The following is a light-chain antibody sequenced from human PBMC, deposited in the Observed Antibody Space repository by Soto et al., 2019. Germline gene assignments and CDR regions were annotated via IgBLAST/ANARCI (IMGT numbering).Light chain of an antibody. CDR3: QQYNSHSFYS. CDR2: LAS. Sequence: DVQMAQSPSTLSASVGDTVTVSCRASQDVGSFVAWYQQKPGKAPKLLIYLASRLESGVPSRFSGTGSGTDFSIIISGLQPDDFATYFCQQYNSHSFYSFGQGTKLEIK. V-gene: IGKV1-5*03. CDR1: QDVGSF. J-gene: IGKJ2*03.